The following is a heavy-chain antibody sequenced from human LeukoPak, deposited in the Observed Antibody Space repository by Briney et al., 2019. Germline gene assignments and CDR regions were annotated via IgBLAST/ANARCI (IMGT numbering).Heavy chain of an antibody. CDR3: ARGGLESGGASY. CDR1: GGSISSYY. D-gene: IGHD2-15*01. Sequence: SETLSLTCTVSGGSISSYYWSWIPQPPGKGLEWIGYIYYSASANYNPSLKRRVTISVATTKTQSSPTLSSVPTPATAVYYCARGGLESGGASYWGQGTLVTVSS. V-gene: IGHV4-59*01. J-gene: IGHJ4*02. CDR2: IYYSASA.